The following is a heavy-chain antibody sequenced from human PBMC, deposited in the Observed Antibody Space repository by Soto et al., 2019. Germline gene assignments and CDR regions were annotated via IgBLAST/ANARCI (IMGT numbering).Heavy chain of an antibody. V-gene: IGHV4-30-2*01. CDR2: IYHSGST. J-gene: IGHJ5*02. CDR3: ARGPDR. CDR1: GDS. Sequence: GDSWSRIRQPPGKGLEWIGYIYHSGSTYYNPSLKSRVTISVDRSKNQFSLKLSSVTAAETAVSNCARGPDRWGQGPLVTV.